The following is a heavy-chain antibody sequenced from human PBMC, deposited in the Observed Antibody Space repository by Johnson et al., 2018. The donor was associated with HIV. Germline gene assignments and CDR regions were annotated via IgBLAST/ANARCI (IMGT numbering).Heavy chain of an antibody. V-gene: IGHV3-48*04. CDR1: GFTFSSSA. J-gene: IGHJ3*02. Sequence: VQLVESGGGVVQPGRSMRLSCAASGFTFSSSAIHWIRQAHGKGLEWLSYITSSGTSSYYADSVKGRFTISRDNAKNSLYLQMTSLRVEDTVLYYCARPADYGDSARHAVDIWVQGTMVSVAS. CDR3: ARPADYGDSARHAVDI. D-gene: IGHD4-17*01. CDR2: ITSSGTSS.